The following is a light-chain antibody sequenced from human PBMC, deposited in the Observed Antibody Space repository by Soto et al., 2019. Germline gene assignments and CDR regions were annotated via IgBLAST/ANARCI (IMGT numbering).Light chain of an antibody. CDR1: QSVSHN. CDR2: AIS. Sequence: EILMTQSPGTLSVSPGERVTLSCRASQSVSHNLAWYQQKPGQAPRLLIYAISTRPAGIPARFSGSGSGTDFTLTISGLQSEDFAVYYCQQYNAWPLTFGGGTEVEIK. CDR3: QQYNAWPLT. J-gene: IGKJ4*01. V-gene: IGKV3-15*01.